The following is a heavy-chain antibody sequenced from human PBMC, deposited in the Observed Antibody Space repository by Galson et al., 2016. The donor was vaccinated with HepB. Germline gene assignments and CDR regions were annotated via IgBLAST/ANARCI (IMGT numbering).Heavy chain of an antibody. V-gene: IGHV3-30*03. Sequence: SLRLSCATSGFSFGTCGFHWVRQAPGKGLEWVGVSSYDGINQYYSDSVKGRFTISRDRSKNTLYLQMTRLRVEDTAVCFCAREQPSGAYRTADYWGQGTLVTVSS. D-gene: IGHD1-26*01. CDR1: GFSFGTCG. CDR3: AREQPSGAYRTADY. CDR2: SSYDGINQ. J-gene: IGHJ4*02.